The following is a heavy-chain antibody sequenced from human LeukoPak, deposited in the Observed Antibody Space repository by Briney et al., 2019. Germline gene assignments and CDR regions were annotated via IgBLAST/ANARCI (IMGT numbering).Heavy chain of an antibody. CDR1: GGTFSSYA. CDR3: ATLTGTSRGYYYYYGMDV. V-gene: IGHV1-69*04. J-gene: IGHJ6*02. D-gene: IGHD1-20*01. Sequence: SVKVSCKASGGTFSSYAISWVRQAPGQGLEWMGRIIPILGIANYAQKFQGRVTITADKSTSTAYMELSSLRPEDPAVYYCATLTGTSRGYYYYYGMDVWGQGTTVTVSS. CDR2: IIPILGIA.